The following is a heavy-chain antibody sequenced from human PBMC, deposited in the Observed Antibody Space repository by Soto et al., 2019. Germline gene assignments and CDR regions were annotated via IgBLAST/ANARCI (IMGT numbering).Heavy chain of an antibody. D-gene: IGHD2-15*01. V-gene: IGHV1-3*05. Sequence: QVQLVQSGAEEKKPGASVKVSCKASGYAFSSYAMHWVRQAPGQRLEWMGWINIGSGNTEYSKNFQDRITITRDTSASTVYRDLSSRRSEDKAVYYLARDGGHLRYPLISYYHNGMDVWGQGTTVSVSS. CDR3: ARDGGHLRYPLISYYHNGMDV. CDR1: GYAFSSYA. J-gene: IGHJ6*02. CDR2: INIGSGNT.